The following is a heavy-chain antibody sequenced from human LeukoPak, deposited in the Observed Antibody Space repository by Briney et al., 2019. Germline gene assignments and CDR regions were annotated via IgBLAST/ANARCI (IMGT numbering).Heavy chain of an antibody. CDR1: GFTFSSYG. J-gene: IGHJ4*02. V-gene: IGHV3-33*01. Sequence: GGSLRLSCAASGFTFSSYGMHWVRQVPGKGLEWVAVIWNDGSEKYYADSVKGRFTISRDNAKNSLYLQMNSLRGEDTAVYYCARAFGPVYGSDSLNFWGQGTLVTVSS. CDR3: ARAFGPVYGSDSLNF. D-gene: IGHD3-10*01. CDR2: IWNDGSEK.